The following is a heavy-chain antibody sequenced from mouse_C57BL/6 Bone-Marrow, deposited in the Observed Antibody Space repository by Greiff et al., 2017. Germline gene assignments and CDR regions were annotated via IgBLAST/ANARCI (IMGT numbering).Heavy chain of an antibody. CDR1: GYSFTDYN. Sequence: EVQLQQSGPELVKPGASVKISCKASGYSFTDYNMNWVKQSNGKSLEWIGVINPNYGTTSYNQKFKGKATLTVDQSSSTAYMQLNSLTSEDSAVYYGARKWDYGNLAGFAYWGQGTLVTVSA. D-gene: IGHD2-1*01. J-gene: IGHJ3*01. CDR3: ARKWDYGNLAGFAY. CDR2: INPNYGTT. V-gene: IGHV1-39*01.